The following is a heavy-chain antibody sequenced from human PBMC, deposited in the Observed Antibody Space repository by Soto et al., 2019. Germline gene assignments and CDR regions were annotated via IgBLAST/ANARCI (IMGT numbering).Heavy chain of an antibody. V-gene: IGHV4-31*03. Sequence: QVQLQESGPGLVKPSQTLSLTCTVSGGSISSGGYYWSWIRQHPGKGLEWIGYIYYSGSTYYNPSLKSRVTISVDTSKNQFSLKLSSVTAADTAVYYCARDKPWVGADSYYYYGMDVWGQGTTVTVSS. CDR3: ARDKPWVGADSYYYYGMDV. CDR2: IYYSGST. CDR1: GGSISSGGYY. J-gene: IGHJ6*02. D-gene: IGHD3-10*01.